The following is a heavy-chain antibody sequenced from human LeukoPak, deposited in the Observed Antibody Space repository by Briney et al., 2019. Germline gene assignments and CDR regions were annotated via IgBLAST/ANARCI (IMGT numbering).Heavy chain of an antibody. CDR1: GYIFTSYG. V-gene: IGHV1-18*01. J-gene: IGHJ4*02. CDR2: ISPYNGNT. Sequence: ASVKVSCKVSGYIFTSYGISWVRQAPGQGLEWMGWISPYNGNTNYAHKFQGRVTMTTDTSTSTAYMELRSLRSDDTAVYYCARDLTKWSGGYYFDYWAREPWSPSPQ. CDR3: ARDLTKWSGGYYFDY. D-gene: IGHD3-16*01.